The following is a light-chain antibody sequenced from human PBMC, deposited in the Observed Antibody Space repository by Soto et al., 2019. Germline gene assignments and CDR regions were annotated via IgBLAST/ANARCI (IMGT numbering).Light chain of an antibody. CDR3: QQYVSSPLT. Sequence: EIVLTQSPCTLSLSPGERATLSCRASQSVSSSSLAWYQQKPGQAPRLLIYDTSSRATGIPDRFSGSGSGTDFTLTISRLEPEDFAVYYCQQYVSSPLTFGGGTRLEIK. CDR2: DTS. CDR1: QSVSSSS. V-gene: IGKV3-20*01. J-gene: IGKJ5*01.